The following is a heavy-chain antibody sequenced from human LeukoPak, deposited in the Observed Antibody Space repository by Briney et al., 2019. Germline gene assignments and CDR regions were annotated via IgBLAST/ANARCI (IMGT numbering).Heavy chain of an antibody. J-gene: IGHJ4*02. CDR3: AKVGDTSSWYWYFDY. Sequence: PGGSLRLSCAASGFTFSNYGMHWVRQAPGKGLEWVAIISSDGSNAYYADSVKGRLTISRDNSKNTLYLQMNSLRAEDTAVYYCAKVGDTSSWYWYFDYWGQGTLVTDSS. D-gene: IGHD6-13*01. CDR1: GFTFSNYG. V-gene: IGHV3-30*18. CDR2: ISSDGSNA.